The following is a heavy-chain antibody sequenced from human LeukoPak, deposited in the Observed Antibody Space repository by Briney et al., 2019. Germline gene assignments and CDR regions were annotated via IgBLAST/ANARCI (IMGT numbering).Heavy chain of an antibody. CDR3: ARGPPAKPGTGYYYGMDV. J-gene: IGHJ6*02. D-gene: IGHD2-2*01. CDR1: GGSISSGDYY. V-gene: IGHV4-39*07. CDR2: INHSGST. Sequence: SETLSLTCTVSGGSISSGDYYWSWIRQPPGKGLEWIGEINHSGSTNYNPSLKSRVTISVDMSKNQFSLKLSSVTAADTAVYYCARGPPAKPGTGYYYGMDVWGQGTTVTVSS.